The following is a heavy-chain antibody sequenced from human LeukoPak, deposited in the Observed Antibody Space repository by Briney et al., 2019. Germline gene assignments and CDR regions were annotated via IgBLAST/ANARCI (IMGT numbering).Heavy chain of an antibody. CDR3: ARGFFVRENPGSWFDP. V-gene: IGHV4-30-2*01. J-gene: IGHJ5*02. CDR2: IYHTGNT. Sequence: PSQTLSLTCAVSGGSISSGSYSGNWIRQPPGKGLEWIGYIYHTGNTFYNPSLKSRVTISVDRSKNQFSLRLTSVTAADTAVYYCARGFFVRENPGSWFDPWGQGTLVTVSP. CDR1: GGSISSGSYS. D-gene: IGHD3-10*02.